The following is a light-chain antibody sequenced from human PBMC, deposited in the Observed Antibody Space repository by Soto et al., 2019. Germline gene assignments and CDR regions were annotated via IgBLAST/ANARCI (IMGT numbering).Light chain of an antibody. CDR2: GAS. CDR3: QQYRT. CDR1: QSVSSSY. V-gene: IGKV3-20*01. Sequence: EIVLTQSPGTLSLSPGERATLSCRASQSVSSSYLAWYQQKPGQAPRLLIYGASSRATGIPDRFSGSGSGTAFTLPISRLEPEDFAVYYCQQYRTFGQGTKLEIK. J-gene: IGKJ2*01.